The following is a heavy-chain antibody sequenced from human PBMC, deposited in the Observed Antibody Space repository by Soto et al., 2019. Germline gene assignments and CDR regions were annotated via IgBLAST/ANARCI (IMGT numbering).Heavy chain of an antibody. CDR1: GFTFSDYY. CDR2: ISSSGSTI. D-gene: IGHD4-17*01. J-gene: IGHJ4*02. CDR3: ASMSYGDYVNPTTTDY. Sequence: PGGSLRLSCAASGFTFSDYYMSWIRQAPGKGLEWVSYISSSGSTIYYADSVKGRFTISRDNAKNSLYLQMNSLRAEDTAVYYCASMSYGDYVNPTTTDYWGQGTLVTVSS. V-gene: IGHV3-11*01.